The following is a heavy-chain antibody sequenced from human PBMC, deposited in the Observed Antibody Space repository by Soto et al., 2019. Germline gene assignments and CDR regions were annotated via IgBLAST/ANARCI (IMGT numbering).Heavy chain of an antibody. CDR1: GFTFSSYG. D-gene: IGHD3-22*01. V-gene: IGHV3-33*01. Sequence: QVQLVESGGGVVQPGRSLRLSCAASGFTFSSYGMHWVRQAPGKGLEWVAVIWYDGSNKYYADSVKGRFTISRDNSKNTLYLQMNSRRAEETAVYYCASPSSFTYYEAAFDIWGQGTMVTVSS. CDR3: ASPSSFTYYEAAFDI. J-gene: IGHJ3*02. CDR2: IWYDGSNK.